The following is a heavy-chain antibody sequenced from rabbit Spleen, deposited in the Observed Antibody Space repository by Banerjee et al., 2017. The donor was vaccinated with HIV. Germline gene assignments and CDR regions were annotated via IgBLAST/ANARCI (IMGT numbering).Heavy chain of an antibody. D-gene: IGHD8-1*01. Sequence: QSLEESGGDMVKPGASLTLTCTASGFSFSTSYYICWVRQAPGRGLEWIACIDAGSSGFTYFASWAKGRFTISKTSSTTVTLQMTSLTAADTATYFCAISSPGSSYGFNLWGQGTLVTVS. CDR3: AISSPGSSYGFNL. V-gene: IGHV1S40*01. J-gene: IGHJ4*01. CDR2: IDAGSSGFT. CDR1: GFSFSTSYY.